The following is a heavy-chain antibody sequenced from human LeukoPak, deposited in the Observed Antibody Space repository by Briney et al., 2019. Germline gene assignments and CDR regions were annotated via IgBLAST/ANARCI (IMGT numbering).Heavy chain of an antibody. D-gene: IGHD5-18*01. V-gene: IGHV3-48*03. J-gene: IGHJ4*02. CDR2: IVGSGSTI. Sequence: GGSLRLSCAASGFTFSSYEMNWVRQAPGKGLEWVSYIVGSGSTINYADSVKGRFTISRDNAKNSLFLQMNSLRAEDTAIYYCARVGHSYGTSFDYWGQGTLVTVSS. CDR1: GFTFSSYE. CDR3: ARVGHSYGTSFDY.